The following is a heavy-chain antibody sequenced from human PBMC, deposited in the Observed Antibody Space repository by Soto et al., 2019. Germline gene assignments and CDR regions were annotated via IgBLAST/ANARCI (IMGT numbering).Heavy chain of an antibody. Sequence: SETLSLTCAVYGGSFSGYYWSWTRQPPGKGLEWIGYIYYSGSTYYNPSLKSRVTISVDTSKNQFSLKLSSVTAADTAVYYCAESTRGSYFDYWGQGTLVTVSS. V-gene: IGHV4-30-4*01. CDR2: IYYSGST. CDR3: AESTRGSYFDY. J-gene: IGHJ4*02. D-gene: IGHD2-15*01. CDR1: GGSFSGYY.